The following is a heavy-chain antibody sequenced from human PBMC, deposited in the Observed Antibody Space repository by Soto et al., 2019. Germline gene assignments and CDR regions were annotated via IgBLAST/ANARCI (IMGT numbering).Heavy chain of an antibody. J-gene: IGHJ6*02. V-gene: IGHV1-69*13. CDR1: GGTFSSYA. CDR2: IIPIFGTA. CDR3: ARVLGSFSGMDV. D-gene: IGHD6-6*01. Sequence: ASVKVSCKASGGTFSSYAISWVRQAPGQGLEWMGGIIPIFGTANYAQKFQGRVTITADESTSTAYMELSSLRSEDTAVYYCARVLGSFSGMDVWGQGTTVTVSS.